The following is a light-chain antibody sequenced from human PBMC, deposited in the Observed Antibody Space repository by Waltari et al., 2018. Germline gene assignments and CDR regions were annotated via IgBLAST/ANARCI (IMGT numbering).Light chain of an antibody. CDR3: QLWESGSDRVV. V-gene: IGLV3-21*01. CDR2: YYS. Sequence: SYVLPQPPSVSVAPGKAASITCGGNSIGSRSVHWYQQKPGQAPVLVIYYYSDRPSGIPERISGSKSGNTATLTISRVEAGDEAAYYCQLWESGSDRVVFGGGTKLTVL. J-gene: IGLJ2*01. CDR1: SIGSRS.